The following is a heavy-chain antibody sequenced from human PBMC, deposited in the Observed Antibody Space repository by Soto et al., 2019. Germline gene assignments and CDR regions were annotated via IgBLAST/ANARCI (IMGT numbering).Heavy chain of an antibody. CDR2: ISYDGSNK. V-gene: IGHV3-30-3*01. CDR1: GFTFSSYA. CDR3: ARDWVSWNYAYYYGMDV. Sequence: QVQLVESGGGVVQPGRSLRLSCAASGFTFSSYAMHWVRQAPGKGLEWVAVISYDGSNKYYADSVKGRFTISRDNSKNTLYLQMNSLRAEDTAVYYCARDWVSWNYAYYYGMDVWGQGTTVTVSS. D-gene: IGHD1-7*01. J-gene: IGHJ6*02.